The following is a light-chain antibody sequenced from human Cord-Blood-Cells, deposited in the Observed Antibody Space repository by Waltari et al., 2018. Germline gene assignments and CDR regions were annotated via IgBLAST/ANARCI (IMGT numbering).Light chain of an antibody. CDR1: QSVSSN. CDR2: GAS. J-gene: IGKJ1*01. V-gene: IGKV3-15*01. CDR3: QQYNNWPRT. Sequence: DIVMPQSPATLSISSGERATLHCRARQSVSSNLAWYQQKPGQAPRLLIYGASTRATGIPARFSGSGSGTEFTLTISSLQSEDFAVYYCQQYNNWPRTFGQGTKVEIK.